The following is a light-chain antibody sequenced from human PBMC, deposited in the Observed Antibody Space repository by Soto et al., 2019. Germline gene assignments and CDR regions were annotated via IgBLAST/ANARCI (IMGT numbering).Light chain of an antibody. CDR3: QQYYYIPYT. Sequence: DIQMTQSPSSLSASVGDRVTMTCRASQAISKDLNWYQQKPGKAPKLLMFEASNLQTGVSSRFSGSGSGTDFTLTINSLQPEDFAPYYCQQYYYIPYTFGQGNTLEI. CDR2: EAS. CDR1: QAISKD. J-gene: IGKJ2*01. V-gene: IGKV1-33*01.